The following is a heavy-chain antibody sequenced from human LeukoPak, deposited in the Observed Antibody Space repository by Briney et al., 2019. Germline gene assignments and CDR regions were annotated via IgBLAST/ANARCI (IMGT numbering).Heavy chain of an antibody. D-gene: IGHD5-24*01. CDR1: GFTFSSYS. CDR3: ARDRERDSYYYYYMDV. Sequence: GGSLRLSCAASGFTFSSYSMNWVRQAPGKGLEWVSSISSSSSYIYYADSVKGRFTISRDNAKNSLYLQMNSLRAEDTAVYYCARDRERDSYYYYYMDVWGKGTTVTVSS. V-gene: IGHV3-21*01. J-gene: IGHJ6*03. CDR2: ISSSSSYI.